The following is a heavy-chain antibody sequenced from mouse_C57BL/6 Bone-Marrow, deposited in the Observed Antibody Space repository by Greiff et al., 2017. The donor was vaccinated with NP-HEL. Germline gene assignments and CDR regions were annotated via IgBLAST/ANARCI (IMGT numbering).Heavy chain of an antibody. CDR2: ISPNSGST. Sequence: QVQLQQPGAELVKPGASVKLSCKASGYTFTSYWMHWVKQRPGQGLEWIGMISPNSGSTNYNEKFKSKATLTVAKSSYTADMQLSSLTSEDSSVYNCAPLVLLWYFDFWGTGTTVTVSS. CDR3: APLVLLWYFDF. D-gene: IGHD1-1*01. CDR1: GYTFTSYW. V-gene: IGHV1-64*01. J-gene: IGHJ1*03.